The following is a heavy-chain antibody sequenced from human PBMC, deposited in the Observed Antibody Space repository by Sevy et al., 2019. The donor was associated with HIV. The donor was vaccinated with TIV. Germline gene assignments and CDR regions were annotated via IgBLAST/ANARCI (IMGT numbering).Heavy chain of an antibody. V-gene: IGHV3-7*01. CDR2: IKQDGSDK. CDR1: GFTLSNYW. J-gene: IGHJ4*02. Sequence: GGSLRLSCAASGFTLSNYWMSWVRQAPGKGLEWVANIKQDGSDKYYVASVKGRFTISRDNAKNSLYLQMNSLRAEDTAVYYCARDLYSGSYYENYWGQGTLVTVSS. D-gene: IGHD1-26*01. CDR3: ARDLYSGSYYENY.